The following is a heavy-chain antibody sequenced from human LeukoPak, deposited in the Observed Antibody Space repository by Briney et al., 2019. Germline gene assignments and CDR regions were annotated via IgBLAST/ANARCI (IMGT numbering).Heavy chain of an antibody. J-gene: IGHJ4*02. Sequence: GGSLRLSCVVSGFTFSNYAMSWVRQAPGKGLEWVAGISASGGDTFHADSVKGRFTISRDNSMNTLYLQMNSLRAEDTAVYYCARELAARRYFDYWGQGTLVTVSS. D-gene: IGHD6-6*01. CDR1: GFTFSNYA. CDR2: ISASGGDT. V-gene: IGHV3-23*01. CDR3: ARELAARRYFDY.